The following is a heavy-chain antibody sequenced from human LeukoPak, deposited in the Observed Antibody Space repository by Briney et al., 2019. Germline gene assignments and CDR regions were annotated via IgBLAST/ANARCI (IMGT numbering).Heavy chain of an antibody. CDR2: ISSSSTYI. J-gene: IGHJ4*02. CDR3: ARDTSSIVGPRFDY. V-gene: IGHV3-21*01. D-gene: IGHD1-26*01. CDR1: GFTFSSYS. Sequence: GGSLRLSCAASGFTFSSYSMNWVRQAPGKGLEWVSSISSSSTYIYYADSLKGRFTISRDNAENSLYLQMNSLRAEDTAVYYCARDTSSIVGPRFDYWGQGTLVTVSS.